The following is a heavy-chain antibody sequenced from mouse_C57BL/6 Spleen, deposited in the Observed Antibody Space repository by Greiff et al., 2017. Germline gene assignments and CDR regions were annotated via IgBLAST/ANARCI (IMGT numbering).Heavy chain of an antibody. V-gene: IGHV1-81*01. CDR2: IYPRSGNT. J-gene: IGHJ1*03. CDR1: GYTFTSYG. Sequence: QVQLQQSGAELARPGASVKLSCKASGYTFTSYGISWVKQRTGQGLEWIGEIYPRSGNTYYNEKFKGKATLTADKSSSTAYMELRSLTSEDSAVYFCARVGGNYYGSSPHWYFDVWGTGTTVTVSS. CDR3: ARVGGNYYGSSPHWYFDV. D-gene: IGHD1-1*01.